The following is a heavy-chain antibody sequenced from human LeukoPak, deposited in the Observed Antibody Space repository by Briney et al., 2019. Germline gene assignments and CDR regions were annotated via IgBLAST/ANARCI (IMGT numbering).Heavy chain of an antibody. D-gene: IGHD3-3*01. Sequence: PSETLSLTCTVSGGSISSSSYYWGWIRQPPGKGLEWIGSIYYSGSTYYNPSLKSRVTISVDTSKNQFSLKLSSVTAADTAVYYCARSRNTIFGVVIDSWGQGTLVTVSS. CDR1: GGSISSSSYY. CDR3: ARSRNTIFGVVIDS. J-gene: IGHJ5*01. V-gene: IGHV4-39*07. CDR2: IYYSGST.